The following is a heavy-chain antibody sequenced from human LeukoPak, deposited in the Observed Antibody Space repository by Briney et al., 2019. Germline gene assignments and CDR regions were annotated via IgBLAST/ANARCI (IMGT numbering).Heavy chain of an antibody. Sequence: ASVKVSCKASGYTFTGYYMHWVRQAPGQGLEWMGWINPNSGGTNYAQKFQGRVTMTRDTSISTAYMELSRLRSDDTAVYYCARDGWFGKLAFDYWGHGTLVTVSS. CDR3: ARDGWFGKLAFDY. D-gene: IGHD3-10*01. V-gene: IGHV1-2*02. CDR2: INPNSGGT. CDR1: GYTFTGYY. J-gene: IGHJ4*01.